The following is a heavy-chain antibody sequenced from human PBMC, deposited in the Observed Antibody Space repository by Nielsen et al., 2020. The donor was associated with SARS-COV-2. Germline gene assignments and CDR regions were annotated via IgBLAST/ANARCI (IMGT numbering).Heavy chain of an antibody. V-gene: IGHV4-34*01. J-gene: IGHJ4*02. CDR1: GGSFSGYY. CDR3: ARGILRYYSKPYYFDY. CDR2: INHSGST. D-gene: IGHD3-9*01. Sequence: SETLSLTCAVYGGSFSGYYWSWIRQPPGKGLEWIGEINHSGSTNYNPSLKSRVTISVDTSKNQFSLKLSSVTAAVTAVYYCARGILRYYSKPYYFDYWGQGTLVTVSS.